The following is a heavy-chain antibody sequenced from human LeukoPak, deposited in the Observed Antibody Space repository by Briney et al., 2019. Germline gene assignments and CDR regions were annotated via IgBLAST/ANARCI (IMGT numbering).Heavy chain of an antibody. CDR2: IYYSGST. J-gene: IGHJ4*02. CDR1: GGSISSGDYY. V-gene: IGHV4-30-4*01. CDR3: ARAQIYYYDSSGYRGPIDY. D-gene: IGHD3-22*01. Sequence: SQTLSLTCTVSGGSISSGDYYWSWIRQPPGKGLGWIGYIYYSGSTYYNPSLKSRVTISVDTSKNQFSLKLSSVTAADTAVYYCARAQIYYYDSSGYRGPIDYWGQGTLVTVSS.